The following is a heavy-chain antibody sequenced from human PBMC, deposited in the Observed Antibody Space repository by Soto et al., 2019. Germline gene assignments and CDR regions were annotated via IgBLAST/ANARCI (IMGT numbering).Heavy chain of an antibody. J-gene: IGHJ4*02. V-gene: IGHV3-23*01. CDR3: ASGWYLDY. Sequence: EVQLLESGGGLVQPGGSLRLSCAASGFTFSSYAMSWVRQAPGKGLEWVSAISDSGVTTYYRDSVKGRFTISRDNSNNTLYLQMNSLRAEDTAVYYCASGWYLDYWGQGTLVTVSS. D-gene: IGHD6-19*01. CDR1: GFTFSSYA. CDR2: ISDSGVTT.